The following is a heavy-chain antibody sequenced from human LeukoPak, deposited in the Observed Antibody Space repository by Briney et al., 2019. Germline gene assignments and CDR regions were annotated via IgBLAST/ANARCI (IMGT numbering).Heavy chain of an antibody. V-gene: IGHV6-1*01. CDR3: ARGKRYYYDSSGYSDFDY. J-gene: IGHJ4*02. D-gene: IGHD3-22*01. Sequence: SQTLSLTCAISGDSVSSNSAAWNWIRQSPSRGLEWLGRTYYRSKWCNDYALSVKSRITINPDTSKNQFSLQVNSMTPEDAAVYYCARGKRYYYDSSGYSDFDYWGQGTLVTVSS. CDR2: TYYRSKWCN. CDR1: GDSVSSNSAA.